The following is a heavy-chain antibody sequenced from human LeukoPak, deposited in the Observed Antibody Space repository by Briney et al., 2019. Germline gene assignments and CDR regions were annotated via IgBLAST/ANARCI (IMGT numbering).Heavy chain of an antibody. CDR3: AKDSSGYYFFDY. V-gene: IGHV4-4*07. D-gene: IGHD3-22*01. CDR2: IYNSGST. J-gene: IGHJ4*02. CDR1: GDSISSSY. Sequence: SETLSLTCSVSGDSISSSYWNWIRQPAGKGLEWIGRIYNSGSTNSNPSLKSRVTMSVDTSKNQFSLNLSPVTAADTAVYYCAKDSSGYYFFDYWGQGTLVTVSS.